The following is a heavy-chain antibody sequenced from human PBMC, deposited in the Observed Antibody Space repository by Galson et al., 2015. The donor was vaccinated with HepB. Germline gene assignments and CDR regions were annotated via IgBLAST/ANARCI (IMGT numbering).Heavy chain of an antibody. V-gene: IGHV3-11*01. CDR1: GFTFSDYY. D-gene: IGHD3-22*01. CDR2: ISSSGSTI. Sequence: SLRLSCAASGFTFSDYYMSWIRQAPGKGLEWVSYISSSGSTIYYADSVKGRFTISRDNAKNSLYLQMNSLRAEDTAVYYCARQKTYYYDSSGYYPDYYGMDVWGQGTTVTVSS. J-gene: IGHJ6*02. CDR3: ARQKTYYYDSSGYYPDYYGMDV.